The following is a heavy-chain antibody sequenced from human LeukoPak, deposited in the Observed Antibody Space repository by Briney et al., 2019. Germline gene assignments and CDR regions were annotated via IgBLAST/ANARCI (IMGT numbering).Heavy chain of an antibody. J-gene: IGHJ4*02. D-gene: IGHD3-10*01. Sequence: SETLSLTCAVYGGSFSGYYWSWIRQPPGKGLEWIGEINHSGSTNYKPSLKSRVTISVDTSKNQFSLKLSSVTAADTAVYYCARKRTMVRGVVADYWGQGTLVTVSS. CDR1: GGSFSGYY. CDR2: INHSGST. CDR3: ARKRTMVRGVVADY. V-gene: IGHV4-34*01.